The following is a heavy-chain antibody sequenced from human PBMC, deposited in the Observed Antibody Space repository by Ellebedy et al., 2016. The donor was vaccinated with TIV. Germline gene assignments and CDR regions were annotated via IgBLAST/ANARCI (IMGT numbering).Heavy chain of an antibody. CDR3: ARDNRKWLGGAGFDY. D-gene: IGHD3-10*01. Sequence: GESLKIPCAAPGFTFTTYTIHWVRQAPEKGLEWVGVVSIAGHNKYYADSVKGRFTISRDNSKNTLYLQMNSLRPEDTDVYYCARDNRKWLGGAGFDYWGRGTLVTVSS. J-gene: IGHJ4*01. CDR2: VSIAGHNK. V-gene: IGHV3-30-3*01. CDR1: GFTFTTYT.